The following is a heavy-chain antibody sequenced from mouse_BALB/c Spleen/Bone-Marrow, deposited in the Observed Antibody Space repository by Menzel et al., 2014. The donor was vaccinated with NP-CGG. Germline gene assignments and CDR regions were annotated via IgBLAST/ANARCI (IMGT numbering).Heavy chain of an antibody. J-gene: IGHJ2*01. V-gene: IGHV1-67*01. CDR3: ARLSPHPEFDY. Sequence: VQLQQSGPEVVRPGVSVKISCKGSGYTFTDYPMHWVKQSHAKSLEWIGLINTYNGNTSYNQKFKGKATMTVDKSSSTAYMELARLTSDDSAIYYCARLSPHPEFDYWGQGTTLTVSS. D-gene: IGHD6-2*01. CDR2: INTYNGNT. CDR1: GYTFTDYP.